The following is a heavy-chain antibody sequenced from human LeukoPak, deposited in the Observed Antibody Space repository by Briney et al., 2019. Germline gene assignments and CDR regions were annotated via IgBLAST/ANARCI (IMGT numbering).Heavy chain of an antibody. Sequence: GGSLRLSCAASGSTFSSYWMSWVRQAPGKGLEWVANIKQDGSEKYYVDSVKGRFTISRDNSKNTLYLQMNSLRAEDTAVYYCAETIFGVGPLLGAFDIWGQGTMVTVSS. CDR1: GSTFSSYW. V-gene: IGHV3-7*01. CDR3: AETIFGVGPLLGAFDI. CDR2: IKQDGSEK. J-gene: IGHJ3*02. D-gene: IGHD3-3*01.